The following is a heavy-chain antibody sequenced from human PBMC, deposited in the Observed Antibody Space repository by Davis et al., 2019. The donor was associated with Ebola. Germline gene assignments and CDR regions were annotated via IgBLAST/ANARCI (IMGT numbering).Heavy chain of an antibody. V-gene: IGHV3-30*03. D-gene: IGHD3-3*01. CDR1: GFTFSSYG. CDR3: ARDLAVSYDFWSGYYGY. J-gene: IGHJ4*02. Sequence: GGSLRLSCAASGFTFSSYGMHWVRQAPGKGLEWVAVISYDGSNKYYADSVKGRFTISRDNSKNTLYLQMNSLRAEDTAVYYCARDLAVSYDFWSGYYGYWGQGTLVTVSS. CDR2: ISYDGSNK.